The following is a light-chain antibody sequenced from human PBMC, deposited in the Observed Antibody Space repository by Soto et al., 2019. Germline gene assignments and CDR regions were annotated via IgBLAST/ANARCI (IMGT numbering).Light chain of an antibody. V-gene: IGKV1-9*01. Sequence: DIRLTLSPSFLSASVEDRVTITCRPSQAVPNNMAWYQQKPGKPPKLLIYEESTLHSGVPSRFSGRKSGTQFTLTIDSLQPEDFATYYCQQVKAYPRTFGGGTNVDIK. J-gene: IGKJ4*01. CDR1: QAVPNN. CDR3: QQVKAYPRT. CDR2: EES.